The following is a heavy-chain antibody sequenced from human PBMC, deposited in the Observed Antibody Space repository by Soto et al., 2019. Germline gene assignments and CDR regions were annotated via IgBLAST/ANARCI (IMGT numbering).Heavy chain of an antibody. J-gene: IGHJ4*02. CDR2: MNPNSGNT. CDR3: ASRNRGYCSGGSCYSVY. V-gene: IGHV1-8*01. Sequence: ASVKVSCKASGYKFTSYDINWVRQATGQGLERMGWMNPNSGNTGYSQKFQGRVTMTRNTSISSAYMELSSLRSEDTAVYHCASRNRGYCSGGSCYSVYWGQGTLVTVSS. D-gene: IGHD2-15*01. CDR1: GYKFTSYD.